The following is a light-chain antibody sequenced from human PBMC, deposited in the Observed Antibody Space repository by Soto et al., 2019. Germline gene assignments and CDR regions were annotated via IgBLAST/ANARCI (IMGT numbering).Light chain of an antibody. CDR3: QQYENLPT. Sequence: AIQMTQSPSSLSASVGDRVTITCRASQDIRYGLSWYQQKPGKAPKLLIYAASSLQRGVPSRFSGSGSGTDFTFTISRLQPEDIATYYCQQYENLPTFGQGTRLEIK. CDR2: AAS. J-gene: IGKJ5*01. CDR1: QDIRYG. V-gene: IGKV1-6*01.